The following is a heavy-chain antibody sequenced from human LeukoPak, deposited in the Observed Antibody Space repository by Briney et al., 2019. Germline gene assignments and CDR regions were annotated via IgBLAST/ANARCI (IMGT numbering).Heavy chain of an antibody. D-gene: IGHD3-10*01. V-gene: IGHV3-23*01. CDR1: GFTFSSYA. CDR2: ISGSGGST. Sequence: GGSLRLSCAASGFTFSSYAMSWVRQAPGKRLESVSAISGSGGSTYYADSVKGRFTISRDNSKNTLYLQMNSLRAEDSLRAEDTAVYYCARDRSGYFDYWGQGTLVTVSS. J-gene: IGHJ4*02. CDR3: TAVYYCARDRSGYFDY.